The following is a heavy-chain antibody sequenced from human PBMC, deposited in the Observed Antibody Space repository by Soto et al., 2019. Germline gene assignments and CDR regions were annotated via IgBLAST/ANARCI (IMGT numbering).Heavy chain of an antibody. J-gene: IGHJ6*03. V-gene: IGHV3-9*01. CDR1: GFSFNDYA. D-gene: IGHD4-4*01. CDR2: LSWNGGHI. Sequence: EGQLAESGGGWVQPGRSLRLSCLASGFSFNDYAMNWVRQAPGKSLEWVSGLSWNGGHIGYADSVKGRFTISRDNAENSLQQAMDILRPEDTGLYYCVKDIGKDCSSRSCSLYCCFDVWGKGTTVTVSS. CDR3: VKDIGKDCSSRSCSLYCCFDV.